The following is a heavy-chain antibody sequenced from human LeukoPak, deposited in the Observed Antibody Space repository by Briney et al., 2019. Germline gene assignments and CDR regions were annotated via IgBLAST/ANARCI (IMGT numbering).Heavy chain of an antibody. CDR3: ARDLHSGAYTFDY. Sequence: PGRSLRLSCAPAAFAFSSFSTNCVRQAPGKGLDWVSYIRGSSSTICYADSVKDRFTSSRDSAKNSMYLQMNSLRDEDTAVYDCARDLHSGAYTFDYWGQGTLVTVSS. J-gene: IGHJ4*02. CDR2: IRGSSSTI. V-gene: IGHV3-48*02. D-gene: IGHD1-26*01. CDR1: AFAFSSFS.